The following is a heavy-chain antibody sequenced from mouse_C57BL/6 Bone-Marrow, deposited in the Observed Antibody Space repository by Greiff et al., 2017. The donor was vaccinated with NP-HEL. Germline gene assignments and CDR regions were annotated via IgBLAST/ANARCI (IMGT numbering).Heavy chain of an antibody. D-gene: IGHD2-10*01. Sequence: VQLQQSGAELARPGASLKMSCKASGYTFTSYTMHWVKQRPGQGLEWIGYINPSSGYTKYNQKFKDKATLTADKSSSTAYMQLSSLTSEDSAVYYGARYQGTYYGKTYAMDYWGQGTSVTVSS. CDR1: GYTFTSYT. J-gene: IGHJ4*01. V-gene: IGHV1-4*01. CDR3: ARYQGTYYGKTYAMDY. CDR2: INPSSGYT.